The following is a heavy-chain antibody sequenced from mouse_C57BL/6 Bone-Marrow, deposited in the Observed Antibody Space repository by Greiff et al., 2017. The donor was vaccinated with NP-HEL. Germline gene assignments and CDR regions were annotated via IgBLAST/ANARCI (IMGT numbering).Heavy chain of an antibody. Sequence: EVKLMESEGGLVQPGSSMKLSCTASGFTFSDYYMAWVRQVPEKGLEWVANINYDGSSTYYLDSLKSRFIISRDNAKNILYLQMSSLKSEDTATYYCARDTGLSYYFDYWGQGTTLTVSS. D-gene: IGHD4-1*01. CDR1: GFTFSDYY. J-gene: IGHJ2*01. CDR2: INYDGSST. V-gene: IGHV5-16*01. CDR3: ARDTGLSYYFDY.